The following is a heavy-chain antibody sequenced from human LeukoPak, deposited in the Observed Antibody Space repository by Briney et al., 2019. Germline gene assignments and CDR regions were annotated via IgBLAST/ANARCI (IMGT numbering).Heavy chain of an antibody. CDR3: VKGSGRAVAATGKDHFDS. Sequence: GGSLRLSCRAAGFTFSNYAMTWVRQAPGKGLEWVSGISSSGGTTYYADSGRGRFTISRDNSKNTLFLQMNRLGAEDTAVYYCVKGSGRAVAATGKDHFDSLGQGTLVTVSS. V-gene: IGHV3-23*01. J-gene: IGHJ4*02. D-gene: IGHD6-19*01. CDR1: GFTFSNYA. CDR2: ISSSGGTT.